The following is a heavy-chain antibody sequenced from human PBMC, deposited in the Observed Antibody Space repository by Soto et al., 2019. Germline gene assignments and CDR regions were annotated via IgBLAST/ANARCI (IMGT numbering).Heavy chain of an antibody. D-gene: IGHD6-19*01. J-gene: IGHJ6*02. CDR3: ARMGQWRVPGDYYYGMDV. CDR2: IYTGGGT. CDR1: GLTVSSNY. V-gene: IGHV3-53*01. Sequence: GGSLRLSCTASGLTVSSNYMNWVRQAPGKGLEWVSLIYTGGGTYYADSVKGRFTVSRDNSKNTLYLQMNSLRAEDTAVYYCARMGQWRVPGDYYYGMDVWGQGTSVTVSS.